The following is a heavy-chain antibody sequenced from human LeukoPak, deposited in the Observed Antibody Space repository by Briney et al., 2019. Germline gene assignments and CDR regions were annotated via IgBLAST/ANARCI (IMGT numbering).Heavy chain of an antibody. CDR1: GGSFSGYY. J-gene: IGHJ4*02. CDR3: ARGQPLTGYYRGPFDY. D-gene: IGHD3-9*01. V-gene: IGHV4-34*01. CDR2: INHSGST. Sequence: PSETLSLTCAVHGGSFSGYYWSWIRQPPGKGLEWIGEINHSGSTNYNPSLKSRVTMSIDTSKNQFSLKLSSVTAADTAVYYCARGQPLTGYYRGPFDYWGQGTLVTVSS.